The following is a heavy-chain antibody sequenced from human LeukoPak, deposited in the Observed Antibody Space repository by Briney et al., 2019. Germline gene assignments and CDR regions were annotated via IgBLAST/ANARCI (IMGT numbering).Heavy chain of an antibody. CDR2: ISAYNDNT. CDR1: GYSFTGYG. J-gene: IGHJ4*02. V-gene: IGHV1-18*01. Sequence: GASVKFSCKASGYSFTGYGISWVRQAPGQGLEWMGWISAYNDNTNYAQKLQGRVTMTTDTSTSTAYMELRSLRSDDTAVYYCARDCDRSGYYCYWGQGTLVTVSS. D-gene: IGHD3-22*01. CDR3: ARDCDRSGYYCY.